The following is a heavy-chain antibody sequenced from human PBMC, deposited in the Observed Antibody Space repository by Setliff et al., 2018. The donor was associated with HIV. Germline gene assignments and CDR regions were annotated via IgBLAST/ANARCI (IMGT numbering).Heavy chain of an antibody. CDR3: ARLGEMATINYYYNYMDV. CDR1: GGTPSNYA. J-gene: IGHJ6*03. V-gene: IGHV1-69*13. CDR2: IIPIFGTA. Sequence: ASVKVSCKASGGTPSNYAISWVRQAPGQGLEWMGGIIPIFGTAKYAQKFQGRLTITADESTSTAYMELSSLRSEDTAVYYCARLGEMATINYYYNYMDVWGKGTMVTVSS. D-gene: IGHD5-12*01.